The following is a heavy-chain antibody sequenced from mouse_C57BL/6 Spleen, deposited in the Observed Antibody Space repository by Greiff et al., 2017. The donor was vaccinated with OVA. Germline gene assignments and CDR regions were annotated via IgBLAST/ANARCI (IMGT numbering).Heavy chain of an antibody. J-gene: IGHJ2*01. CDR2: IDPSDSYT. Sequence: VQLQQPGAELVKPGASVKLSCKASGYTFTSYWMQWVKQRPGQGLEWIGEIDPSDSYTNYNQKFKGKATLTVDTSSSTAYMQLSSLTSEDSAVYYCARGRYGSSYNFDYWGQGTTLTVSS. CDR1: GYTFTSYW. D-gene: IGHD1-1*01. V-gene: IGHV1-50*01. CDR3: ARGRYGSSYNFDY.